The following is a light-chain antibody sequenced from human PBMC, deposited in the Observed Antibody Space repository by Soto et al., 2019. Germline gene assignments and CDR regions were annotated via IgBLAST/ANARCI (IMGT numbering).Light chain of an antibody. CDR3: QQYGSSPET. V-gene: IGKV3-20*01. Sequence: IVFTHSPCALSLSPGERATLSCRASQSVSSSYLAWYQQKPGQAPWLLIYGASSRATSIPDRFSGSGSGTDFTLTISRLEPEDFAVYYCQQYGSSPETFGQGTKVEIK. J-gene: IGKJ1*01. CDR1: QSVSSSY. CDR2: GAS.